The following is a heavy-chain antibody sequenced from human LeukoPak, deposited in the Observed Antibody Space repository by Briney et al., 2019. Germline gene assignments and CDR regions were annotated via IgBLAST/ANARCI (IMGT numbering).Heavy chain of an antibody. V-gene: IGHV4-59*08. CDR3: ARLLRPGGRKGDCFDI. Sequence: NASQSLSLTCTVSGGSITGHHWPWFRRPPGRGLEGMGYFYDSGDFNYNPSLKSRVTISMDMSNNQFSLSMSSVTAADTAMYYCARLLRPGGRKGDCFDIWGRGTMVTVSS. CDR1: GGSITGHH. J-gene: IGHJ3*02. CDR2: FYDSGDF. D-gene: IGHD2-21*01.